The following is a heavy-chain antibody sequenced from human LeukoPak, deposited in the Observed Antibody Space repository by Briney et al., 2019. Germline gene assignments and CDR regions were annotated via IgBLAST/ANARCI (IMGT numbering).Heavy chain of an antibody. J-gene: IGHJ4*02. D-gene: IGHD3-10*01. CDR1: GGSISSYY. CDR2: IYYSGST. Sequence: SETLSLTCTVSGGSISSYYWSWIRQPPGKGLEWIGYIYYSGSTNYNPSLKSRVTISVDTSKNQFSLKLSSVTAADTAVYSCAREYGSGPYTFGYWGQRTLVTVSS. V-gene: IGHV4-59*01. CDR3: AREYGSGPYTFGY.